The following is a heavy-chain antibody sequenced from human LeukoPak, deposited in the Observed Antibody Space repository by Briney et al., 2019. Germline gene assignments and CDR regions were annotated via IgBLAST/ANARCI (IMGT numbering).Heavy chain of an antibody. CDR1: GFTFSSYA. J-gene: IGHJ4*02. V-gene: IGHV3-30*18. Sequence: GGSLRLSCAASGFTFSSYAMSWVRQAPGKGLEWVAVISYDGSNKYYADSVKGRFTISRDNSKNTLYLQMNSLRAEDTAVYYCAKDISMITFGGVDYWGQGTLVTVSS. CDR2: ISYDGSNK. CDR3: AKDISMITFGGVDY. D-gene: IGHD3-16*01.